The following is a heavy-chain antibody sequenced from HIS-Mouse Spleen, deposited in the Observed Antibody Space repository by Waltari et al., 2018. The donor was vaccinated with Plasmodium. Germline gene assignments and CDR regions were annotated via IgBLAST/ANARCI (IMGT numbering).Heavy chain of an antibody. CDR3: ASSWYWYFDL. Sequence: EVQLVESGGGLVQPGWSLRLSCAASGFTCSSYWMSWVGQAPGKGLEWVANIKQDGSEKYYVDSVKGRFTISRDNAKNSLYLQMNSLRAEDTAVYYCASSWYWYFDLWGRGTLVTVSS. V-gene: IGHV3-7*01. CDR1: GFTCSSYW. D-gene: IGHD6-13*01. CDR2: IKQDGSEK. J-gene: IGHJ2*01.